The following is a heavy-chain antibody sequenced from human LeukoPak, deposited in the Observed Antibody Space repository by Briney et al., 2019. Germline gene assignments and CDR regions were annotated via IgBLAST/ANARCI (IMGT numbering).Heavy chain of an antibody. CDR2: FDPEDGET. D-gene: IGHD3-3*01. J-gene: IGHJ4*02. Sequence: ASVKVSCKVSGYTLTELSMHWVRQAPGKGLVWVGGFDPEDGETIYAQKFQGRVTMTEDTSTDTAYMELSSLRSEDTAVYYCATESLVEWPAPCDYWGQGTLVTVSS. V-gene: IGHV1-24*01. CDR3: ATESLVEWPAPCDY. CDR1: GYTLTELS.